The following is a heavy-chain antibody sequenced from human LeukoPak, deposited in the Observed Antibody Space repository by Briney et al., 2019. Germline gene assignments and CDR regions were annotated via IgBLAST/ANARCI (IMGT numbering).Heavy chain of an antibody. V-gene: IGHV4-59*11. Sequence: SETLSLTCVVSGGSLSTHHWSWIRQSPGRGLEWIGYISDSGSTNYSPSLKSRVTISVDTSKNQFSLMLSSVTAADTAVYYCARGYDSSAYYPFNYWGQGTLVTVSS. CDR3: ARGYDSSAYYPFNY. D-gene: IGHD3-22*01. CDR2: ISDSGST. J-gene: IGHJ4*02. CDR1: GGSLSTHH.